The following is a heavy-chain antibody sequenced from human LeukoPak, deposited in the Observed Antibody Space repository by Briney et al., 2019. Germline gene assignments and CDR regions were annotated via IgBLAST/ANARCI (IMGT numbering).Heavy chain of an antibody. CDR2: IYYSGST. J-gene: IGHJ4*02. D-gene: IGHD1-1*01. V-gene: IGHV4-59*01. CDR1: GGSISSYY. Sequence: SETLSLTCTVSGGSISSYYWSWIRQPPGKGLEWIGNIYYSGSTNYNPSLKSRVTISVDTSKNQFSLKLSSVTAADTAVYYCAREYGDTTGVDYWGQGTLVTVSS. CDR3: AREYGDTTGVDY.